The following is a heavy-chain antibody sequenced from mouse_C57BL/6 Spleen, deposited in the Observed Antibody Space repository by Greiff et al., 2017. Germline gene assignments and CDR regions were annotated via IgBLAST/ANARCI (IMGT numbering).Heavy chain of an antibody. V-gene: IGHV6-3*01. CDR1: GFTFSNYW. CDR2: IRLKSDNYAT. Sequence: EVKLVESGGGLVQPGGSMKLSCVASGFTFSNYWMNWVRQSPEKGLEWVAQIRLKSDNYATHYAESVKGRFTISRDDSKSSVYLQMNNLRAEDTGIYYCSGVYSSNYFDYWGQGTTLTVSS. D-gene: IGHD2-5*01. CDR3: SGVYSSNYFDY. J-gene: IGHJ2*01.